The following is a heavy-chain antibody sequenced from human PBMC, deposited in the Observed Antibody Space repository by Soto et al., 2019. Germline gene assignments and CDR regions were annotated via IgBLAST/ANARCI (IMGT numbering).Heavy chain of an antibody. CDR1: GESFIGYY. Sequence: PSETLSLTCAVYGESFIGYYWNWIRQPPGKGLEWIGEINHRGSANYNPSLKSRVTISVDTSNNQFSLKLSSVTAADTSVYYCARTDIVTTNCFDPWGQGTLVTVSS. CDR3: ARTDIVTTNCFDP. J-gene: IGHJ5*02. V-gene: IGHV4-34*01. CDR2: INHRGSA. D-gene: IGHD5-12*01.